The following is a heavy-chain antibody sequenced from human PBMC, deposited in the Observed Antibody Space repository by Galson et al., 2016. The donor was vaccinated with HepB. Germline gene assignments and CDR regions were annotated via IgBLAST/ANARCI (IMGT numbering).Heavy chain of an antibody. CDR2: ISTSSETI. CDR1: GFRFSSYS. CDR3: ANAGVYNWNDVDLEY. Sequence: SLRLSCAASGFRFSSYSMNWVRQAPGKGLEWISYISTSSETISYADSVKGRFTISRDNARNPVSLLMNSLRVEDTAVYYCANAGVYNWNDVDLEYWGQGTLVTVSS. J-gene: IGHJ4*02. D-gene: IGHD1-1*01. V-gene: IGHV3-48*03.